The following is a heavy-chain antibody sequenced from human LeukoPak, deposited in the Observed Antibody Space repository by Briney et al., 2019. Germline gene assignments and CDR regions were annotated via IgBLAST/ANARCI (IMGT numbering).Heavy chain of an antibody. CDR2: IVVGSGNT. D-gene: IGHD6-19*01. V-gene: IGHV1-58*02. CDR1: GFTFTSSA. J-gene: IGHJ4*02. CDR3: AAAKPSSGWYGISY. Sequence: SVKVSCKASGFTFTSSAMQWVRQARGQRLEWIGWIVVGSGNTNYAQKFQERVTITRDMSTSTAYMELSSLRSEDTAVYYCAAAKPSSGWYGISYWGLGTLVTVSS.